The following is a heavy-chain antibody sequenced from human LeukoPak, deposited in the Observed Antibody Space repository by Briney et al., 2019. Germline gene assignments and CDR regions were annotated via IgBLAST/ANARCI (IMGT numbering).Heavy chain of an antibody. Sequence: SETLSLTCTVSRVSVSSGDYYWTWIRQPPGKGLEWIGYISYSGSTNYNPSLKSRVTISIDTSKNQISLKLSSVTAADTAVYYCAAWQNRLFDYWGQGTRVTVSS. D-gene: IGHD2/OR15-2a*01. CDR1: RVSVSSGDYY. J-gene: IGHJ4*02. CDR3: AAWQNRLFDY. V-gene: IGHV4-61*08. CDR2: ISYSGST.